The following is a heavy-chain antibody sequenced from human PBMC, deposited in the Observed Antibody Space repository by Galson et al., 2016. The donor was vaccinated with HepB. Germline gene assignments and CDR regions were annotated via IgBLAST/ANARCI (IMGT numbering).Heavy chain of an antibody. Sequence: SLRLSCAASGFTFSTSWMHWVRQAQGEGLVWVSRISTDGSSTIYADSVKGRFTVSRDNAKNTLYLQMNSLRAEDTAVYYCVRARTLPASAGMDVWGQGTTVTVSS. CDR1: GFTFSTSW. V-gene: IGHV3-74*01. CDR3: VRARTLPASAGMDV. D-gene: IGHD2-2*01. J-gene: IGHJ6*02. CDR2: ISTDGSST.